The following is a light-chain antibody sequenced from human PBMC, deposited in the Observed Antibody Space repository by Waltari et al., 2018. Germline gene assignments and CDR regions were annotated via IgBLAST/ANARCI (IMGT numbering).Light chain of an antibody. J-gene: IGLJ3*02. CDR1: RSDVGVYHY. V-gene: IGLV2-14*03. CDR2: DVT. Sequence: QSALTQPASVSGSPGPSITISCTGTRSDVGVYHYVSWFQQHPDKAPRLLIFDVTNRPSGVSNRFSGSKSGNTASLTISGLQAEDEADYYCSSYTSRATWVFGGGTRLAVL. CDR3: SSYTSRATWV.